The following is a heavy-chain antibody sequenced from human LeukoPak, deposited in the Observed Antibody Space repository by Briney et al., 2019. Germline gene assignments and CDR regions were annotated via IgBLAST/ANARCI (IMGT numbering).Heavy chain of an antibody. CDR1: GLTFSSYA. D-gene: IGHD5-12*01. CDR2: ISYDGSNK. CDR3: ARDLLLSDYEAHS. J-gene: IGHJ4*02. V-gene: IGHV3-30-3*01. Sequence: GGSLRLSCAASGLTFSSYAMHWVRQAPGKGLEWVAVISYDGSNKYYADSVKGRFTISRDNSKNTLYLQMNSLRAADTAVYYCARDLLLSDYEAHSWGQGTLVTVSS.